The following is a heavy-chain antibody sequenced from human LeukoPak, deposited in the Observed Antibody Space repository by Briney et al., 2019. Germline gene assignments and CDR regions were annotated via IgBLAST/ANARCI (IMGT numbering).Heavy chain of an antibody. D-gene: IGHD6-19*01. V-gene: IGHV4-4*02. CDR3: ARQGSGWQYYYYYYMDV. J-gene: IGHJ6*03. Sequence: SGTLSLTCAVSGGSISSSNWWSWVRPPPGKGLEWIGEIYHSGSTNYNPSLKSRVTISVDTSKNQFSLKLSSVTAADTAVYYCARQGSGWQYYYYYYMDVWGKGTTVTISS. CDR2: IYHSGST. CDR1: GGSISSSNW.